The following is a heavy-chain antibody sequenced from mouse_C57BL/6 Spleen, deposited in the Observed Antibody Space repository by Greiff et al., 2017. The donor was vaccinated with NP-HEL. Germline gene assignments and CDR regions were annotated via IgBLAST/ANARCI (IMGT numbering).Heavy chain of an antibody. CDR1: GYTFTSYW. J-gene: IGHJ1*03. CDR2: IDPSDSYT. D-gene: IGHD1-1*01. V-gene: IGHV1-69*01. Sequence: QVQLQQPGAELVMPGASVKLSCKASGYTFTSYWMHWVKQRPGQGLEWIGEIDPSDSYTNYNQKFKGKSTLTVDKSSSTAYMQLSSLTSEYSAVYYCARRKSYGSSSYWYFDVWGTGTTVTVSS. CDR3: ARRKSYGSSSYWYFDV.